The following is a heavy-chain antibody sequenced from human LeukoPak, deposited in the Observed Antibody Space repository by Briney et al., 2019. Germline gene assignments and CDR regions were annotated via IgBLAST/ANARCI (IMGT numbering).Heavy chain of an antibody. CDR3: ATSGGWFPRRVLDY. D-gene: IGHD2-15*01. J-gene: IGHJ4*02. CDR2: IYHSGNT. Sequence: SETLSLTCTVSGGSISSGDYYWSWIRQPPGKGLEWIGYIYHSGNTNYNPSLKSRVTISIDTSKNQFSLKLSSVTAADTAVYYCATSGGWFPRRVLDYWGQGTLVTVSS. V-gene: IGHV4-30-4*08. CDR1: GGSISSGDYY.